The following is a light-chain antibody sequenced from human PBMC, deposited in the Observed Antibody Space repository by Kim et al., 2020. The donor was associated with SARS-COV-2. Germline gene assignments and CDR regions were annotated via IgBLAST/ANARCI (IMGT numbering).Light chain of an antibody. Sequence: EIVMTQSPVTLSVSPGERATLSCRASQSVSSNLAWYQQKPGQATRLLIYGASTRATGIPARFSGSGSGTEFTRTISSLQSEDFAVYYCHQYNDWPPGDTFGQGTKLEI. CDR2: GAS. CDR1: QSVSSN. V-gene: IGKV3-15*01. CDR3: HQYNDWPPGDT. J-gene: IGKJ2*01.